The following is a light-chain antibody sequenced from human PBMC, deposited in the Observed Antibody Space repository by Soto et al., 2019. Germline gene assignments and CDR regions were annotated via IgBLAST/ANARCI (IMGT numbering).Light chain of an antibody. CDR1: SSDVGGYKF. Sequence: QSVLAQPASVSGSPGQSITISCTGTSSDVGGYKFVSWYQQHPGKAPKLMIYEVSNRPSGVSSRFSGSKSGNTASLTISGLQAEDEADYYCGSYTGSIYVFGTGTKVTAL. J-gene: IGLJ1*01. CDR3: GSYTGSIYV. CDR2: EVS. V-gene: IGLV2-14*01.